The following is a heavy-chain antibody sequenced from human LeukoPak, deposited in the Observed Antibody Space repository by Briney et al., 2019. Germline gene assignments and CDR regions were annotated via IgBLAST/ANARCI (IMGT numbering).Heavy chain of an antibody. CDR2: IYHSGST. V-gene: IGHV4-38-2*02. CDR3: ARDITGSFDY. CDR1: GYSISSGYY. Sequence: SETLSLTCTVSGYSISSGYYWGWIRQPPGKGMEWIAGIYHSGSTYYNPSLKSRVTISVDTSKNQFSLKLSSVTAADTAVYYCARDITGSFDYWGQGNLVTVSS. J-gene: IGHJ4*02. D-gene: IGHD1-14*01.